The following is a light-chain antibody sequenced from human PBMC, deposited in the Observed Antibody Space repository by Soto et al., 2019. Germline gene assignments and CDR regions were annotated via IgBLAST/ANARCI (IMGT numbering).Light chain of an antibody. CDR1: QSVSSY. V-gene: IGKV3-20*01. CDR2: GAS. J-gene: IGKJ1*01. CDR3: QQCGSSPWT. Sequence: EKVMTQSPATLSLSPGERATLSCRASQSVSSYLAWYQQKPGQAPRLLIYGASSRATGIPDRFSGGGSGTDFTLTISRLEPEDFAVYYCQQCGSSPWTFGQGTKVDIK.